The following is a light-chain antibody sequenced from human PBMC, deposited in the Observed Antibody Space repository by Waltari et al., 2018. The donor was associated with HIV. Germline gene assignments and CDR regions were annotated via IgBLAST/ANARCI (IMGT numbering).Light chain of an antibody. V-gene: IGLV2-14*01. CDR3: SSFTTSNYLL. CDR1: SSDVGAYDF. J-gene: IGLJ2*01. CDR2: EVS. Sequence: QSALTQPASVSGSPGQSITVSCTGTSSDVGAYDFVSWYQQTPGTAPKLVISEVSYRPSGISKRFSGSKSGNTASLTISGLQTEDEADYYCSSFTTSNYLLFGGGTKVTVL.